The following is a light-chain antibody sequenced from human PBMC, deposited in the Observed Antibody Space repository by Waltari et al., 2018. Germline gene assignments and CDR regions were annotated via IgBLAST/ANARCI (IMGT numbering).Light chain of an antibody. CDR2: HAS. CDR1: QSISKY. J-gene: IGKJ1*01. CDR3: QHYESLPVT. V-gene: IGKV3-20*01. Sequence: EIVLTPSPRTLSLSPRARATLSCRASQSISKYLAWYQQKPGQAPRLLIYHASSRATGIPDRFSGSGSGTDFSLTISRLEPEDFAVYYCQHYESLPVTFGQGTKVEIK.